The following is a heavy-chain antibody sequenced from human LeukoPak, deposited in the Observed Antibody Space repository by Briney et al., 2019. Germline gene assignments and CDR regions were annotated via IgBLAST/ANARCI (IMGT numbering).Heavy chain of an antibody. V-gene: IGHV3-7*01. CDR1: GFTFSTYW. Sequence: GGSLRLSWAASGFTFSTYWMSWVRQAPGKGLEWVANIKEDGSAKYYTDSVKGRFTISRDNAKNSLYLQMNSLRAEDTAVYYCARDSAGYDYWGQGTLVTVSS. D-gene: IGHD1-26*01. CDR2: IKEDGSAK. J-gene: IGHJ4*02. CDR3: ARDSAGYDY.